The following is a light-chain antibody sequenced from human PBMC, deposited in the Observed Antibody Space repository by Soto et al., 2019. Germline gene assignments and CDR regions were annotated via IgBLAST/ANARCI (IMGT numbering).Light chain of an antibody. J-gene: IGKJ2*01. CDR2: GAS. V-gene: IGKV3-20*01. Sequence: EIVLTQSPGTLSLSPGERATLSCSASQSVSSSYLAWYQQKPGQAPRLLIYGASSRATGSPDRFSGSGSGTDFTLTSRRLEPEDFAVYYCQQYGSSSYPFGQGTKLEIK. CDR3: QQYGSSSYP. CDR1: QSVSSSY.